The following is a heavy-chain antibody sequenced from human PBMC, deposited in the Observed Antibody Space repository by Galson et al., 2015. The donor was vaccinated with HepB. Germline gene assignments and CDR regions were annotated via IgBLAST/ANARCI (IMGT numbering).Heavy chain of an antibody. CDR3: ARDPVVVHSPWGDAFDI. D-gene: IGHD3-16*01. CDR2: ISPDGNNN. J-gene: IGHJ3*02. CDR1: GFIFSNYG. V-gene: IGHV3-30*19. Sequence: SLRLSCAASGFIFSNYGMHWVRQVPGKGLEWLAVISPDGNNNYDADSMKGRFTISRDNSKNTLYLQMNSLRPEDTSIYYCARDPVVVHSPWGDAFDIWGQGTMVTVSS.